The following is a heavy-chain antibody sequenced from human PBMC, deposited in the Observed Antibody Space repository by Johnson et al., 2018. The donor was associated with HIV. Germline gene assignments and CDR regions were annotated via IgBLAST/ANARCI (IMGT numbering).Heavy chain of an antibody. CDR2: IYSGGST. Sequence: VQLVESGGGLVQPGGSLRLSCAASGFTFSSYAMSWVRQAPGKGLEWVSVIYSGGSTYYADSVKGRFTISRDNSKNTLYLQMNSLRAEDTAVYYCARDGKVGATPRRAFDIWGQGTMVTVSS. CDR3: ARDGKVGATPRRAFDI. CDR1: GFTFSSYA. J-gene: IGHJ3*02. V-gene: IGHV3-66*02. D-gene: IGHD1-26*01.